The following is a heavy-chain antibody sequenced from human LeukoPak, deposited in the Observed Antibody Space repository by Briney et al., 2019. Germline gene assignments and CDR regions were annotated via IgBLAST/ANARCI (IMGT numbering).Heavy chain of an antibody. V-gene: IGHV4-59*11. D-gene: IGHD1-1*01. CDR1: GGSISSHY. J-gene: IGHJ4*02. CDR3: ARAPYNWGLCYLDY. Sequence: SETLSLTCTVSGGSISSHYWSWIRQPPGKGLEWIGYIYYSGSTNYNPSLKSRVTISVDTSKNQFSLKLNSVTAADTAVYYCARAPYNWGLCYLDYWGQGTLVTVSS. CDR2: IYYSGST.